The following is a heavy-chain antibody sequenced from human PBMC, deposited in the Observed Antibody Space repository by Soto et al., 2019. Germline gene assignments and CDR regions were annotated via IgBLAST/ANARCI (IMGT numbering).Heavy chain of an antibody. Sequence: QVQLVQSGAEVQKPGSSVKVSCKASGGTFSSYAISWVRQAPGQGLEWMGGIIPIFGTANYAQKFQGRVTITADESTSTAYMELSSLRSEDTAVYYCARDSPGYYDSSADPFDYWGQGTLVTVSS. CDR3: ARDSPGYYDSSADPFDY. V-gene: IGHV1-69*01. D-gene: IGHD3-22*01. CDR1: GGTFSSYA. J-gene: IGHJ4*02. CDR2: IIPIFGTA.